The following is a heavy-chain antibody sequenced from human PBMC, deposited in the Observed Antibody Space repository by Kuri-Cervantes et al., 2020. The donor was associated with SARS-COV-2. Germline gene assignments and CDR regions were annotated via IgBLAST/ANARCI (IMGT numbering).Heavy chain of an antibody. CDR3: ARALYSNYEVYYYYGMDV. D-gene: IGHD4-11*01. J-gene: IGHJ6*02. CDR1: GGSFSDYY. Sequence: SETLSLTCAVYGGSFSDYYWSWVRQPPGKGLEWIGEINHSGNTNYDPSLKSRVTISIDTSKNQFSLKLSSVTAADTAVYYCARALYSNYEVYYYYGMDVWGQGTTVTVSS. V-gene: IGHV4-34*01. CDR2: INHSGNT.